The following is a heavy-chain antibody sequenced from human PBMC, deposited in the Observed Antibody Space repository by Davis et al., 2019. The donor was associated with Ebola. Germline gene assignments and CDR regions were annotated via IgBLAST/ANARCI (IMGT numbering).Heavy chain of an antibody. Sequence: SETLSLTCAVYGGSFSGYYWGWIRQPPGKGLEWIGSIYYSGSTYYNPSLKSRVTISVDTSKNQFSLKLSSVTAADTAVYYCARDGGYYYDSSGYYGLHHGSDYWGQGTLVTVSS. J-gene: IGHJ4*02. D-gene: IGHD3-22*01. CDR2: IYYSGST. CDR3: ARDGGYYYDSSGYYGLHHGSDY. V-gene: IGHV4-34*01. CDR1: GGSFSGYY.